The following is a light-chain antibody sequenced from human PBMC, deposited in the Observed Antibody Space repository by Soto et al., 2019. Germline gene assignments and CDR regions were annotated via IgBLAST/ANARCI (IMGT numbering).Light chain of an antibody. Sequence: QSVLTQPRSLSGSPGQSVTISCTGTSGDVGGYTSVSWYQQHPGKAPKLMIYEVSNRPSGVSRRFSGSKSGNTASLTISGLQAEDEAHYYCSSYTSDNRDYVFGTGTKLTVL. CDR3: SSYTSDNRDYV. CDR1: SGDVGGYTS. J-gene: IGLJ1*01. CDR2: EVS. V-gene: IGLV2-14*01.